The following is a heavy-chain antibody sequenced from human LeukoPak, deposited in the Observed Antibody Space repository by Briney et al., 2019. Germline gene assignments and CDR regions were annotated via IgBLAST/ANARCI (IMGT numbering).Heavy chain of an antibody. V-gene: IGHV3-23*01. D-gene: IGHD3-16*02. CDR3: AIHITFGGVIVY. J-gene: IGHJ4*02. CDR2: ISGSGGST. Sequence: GGSLRLSCAASGFTFSSYGMSWVRQAPGKGLEWVSAISGSGGSTYYADSVKGRFTISRDNSENTLYLQMNSLRAEDTTVYYCAIHITFGGVIVYWGQGTLVTVSS. CDR1: GFTFSSYG.